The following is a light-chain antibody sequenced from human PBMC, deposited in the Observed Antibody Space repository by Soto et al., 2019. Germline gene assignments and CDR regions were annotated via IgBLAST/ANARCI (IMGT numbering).Light chain of an antibody. CDR3: SSYTSSSTRV. Sequence: SALTQPASVSGSPGQSITLSCTGTSSDVGGYNYVSWYQQHPGKAPKLMIYDVSNRPSGVSNRFSGSKSGNTASLTISGLQAEDEADYYCSSYTSSSTRVFGVGTTLTVL. CDR1: SSDVGGYNY. CDR2: DVS. V-gene: IGLV2-14*01. J-gene: IGLJ2*01.